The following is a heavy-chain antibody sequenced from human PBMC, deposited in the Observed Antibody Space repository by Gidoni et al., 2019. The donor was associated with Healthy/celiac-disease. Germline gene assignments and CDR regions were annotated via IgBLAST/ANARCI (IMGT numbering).Heavy chain of an antibody. D-gene: IGHD3-16*01. CDR2: ISWNSGSI. V-gene: IGHV3-9*01. J-gene: IGHJ6*02. CDR1: GFPFDDYA. Sequence: EVQLVESGGGLVQPGRSLRLYCAAYGFPFDDYAMHRVRQAPGKGLELVSCISWNSGSIGYADSVKGRFTISRDNAKNSLYLQMNILRAEDTALYYCDRVNFGDGYYYGMDVWGQGTTVTVSS. CDR3: DRVNFGDGYYYGMDV.